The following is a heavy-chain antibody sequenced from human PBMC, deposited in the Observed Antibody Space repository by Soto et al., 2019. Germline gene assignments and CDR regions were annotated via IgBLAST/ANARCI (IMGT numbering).Heavy chain of an antibody. CDR3: ARDSIVVPAAIARNWFDP. CDR1: GFTFSSYS. J-gene: IGHJ5*02. V-gene: IGHV3-21*01. Sequence: GGSLRLSCAASGFTFSSYSMNWVRRAPGKGLEWVSSISSSSSYIYYADSVKGRFTISRDNAKNSLYLQMNSLRAEDTAVYYCARDSIVVPAAIARNWFDPWGQGTLVTVSS. CDR2: ISSSSSYI. D-gene: IGHD2-2*01.